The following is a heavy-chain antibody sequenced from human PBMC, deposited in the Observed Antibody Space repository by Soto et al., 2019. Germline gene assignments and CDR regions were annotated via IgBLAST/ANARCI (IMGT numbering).Heavy chain of an antibody. V-gene: IGHV2-5*01. D-gene: IGHD6-13*01. CDR3: TLRQDTSRGPIY. Sequence: SGPTLVNPTHTLTLTCSVSGFSLTTRGMTLGWIRQPPGKAPEWLALSNQSSPSLQSRLTFIEDISKNQGVLTLTNMDPVDTATYYCTLRQDTSRGPIYWGHGILVTVSS. CDR1: GFSLTTRGMT. CDR2: SN. J-gene: IGHJ4*01.